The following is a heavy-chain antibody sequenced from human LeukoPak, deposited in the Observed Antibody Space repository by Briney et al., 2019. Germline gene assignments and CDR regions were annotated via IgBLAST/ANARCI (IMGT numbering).Heavy chain of an antibody. J-gene: IGHJ4*02. CDR1: GFTFSGYS. V-gene: IGHV3-21*01. CDR3: ARGTGRFDY. Sequence: GGSLRLSCAASGFTFSGYSMNWVRQAPGKGLEWASSISSGSSYMYYPDSVKGRFTISRDNPKNSLYLQMNSLRAEDTAVYYCARGTGRFDYWGQGTLVTVSS. D-gene: IGHD1-1*01. CDR2: ISSGSSYM.